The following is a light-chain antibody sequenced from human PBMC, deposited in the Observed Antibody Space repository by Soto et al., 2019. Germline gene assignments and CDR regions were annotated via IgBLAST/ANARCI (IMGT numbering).Light chain of an antibody. CDR3: NSYSTTNGYV. CDR2: GVT. CDR1: STDIGGYDR. V-gene: IGLV2-14*01. Sequence: QSVLTQPASVSGSPGQSITISCTGTSTDIGGYDRVSWYQQHPGQAPKLMIYGVTNRPSGVSNRFSGSKSGNTASLTISGLQTEDETDYYCNSYSTTNGYVFGTGTKVT. J-gene: IGLJ1*01.